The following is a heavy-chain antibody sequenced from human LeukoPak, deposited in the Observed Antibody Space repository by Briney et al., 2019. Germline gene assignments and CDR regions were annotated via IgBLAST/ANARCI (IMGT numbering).Heavy chain of an antibody. D-gene: IGHD2-15*01. CDR2: IYHSGST. CDR3: ARDHGYCSGGSCYYNWFDP. V-gene: IGHV4-38-2*02. J-gene: IGHJ5*02. Sequence: SETLSLTCAVSGYSISSGYYWGWIRQPPGKGLEWIGSIYHSGSTYYNPSLKSRVTISVGTSKNQFSLKLSSVTAADTAVYYCARDHGYCSGGSCYYNWFDPWGQGTLVTVSS. CDR1: GYSISSGYY.